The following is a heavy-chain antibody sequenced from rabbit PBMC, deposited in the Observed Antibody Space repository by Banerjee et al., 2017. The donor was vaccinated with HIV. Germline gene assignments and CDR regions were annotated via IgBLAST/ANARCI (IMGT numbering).Heavy chain of an antibody. CDR2: IYTGDGTST. D-gene: IGHD1-1*01. CDR1: GFSFSSSYY. V-gene: IGHV1S45*01. Sequence: QEQLEESGGGLVQPEGSLTLTCTASGFSFSSSYYMCWVRQAPGKGLEWIGCIYTGDGTSTAYASWAKGRFTVSKTSSTTVTLQVTSLTAADTATYFCARDLTDVIGWNFAWWGPGTLVTVS. CDR3: ARDLTDVIGWNFAW. J-gene: IGHJ6*01.